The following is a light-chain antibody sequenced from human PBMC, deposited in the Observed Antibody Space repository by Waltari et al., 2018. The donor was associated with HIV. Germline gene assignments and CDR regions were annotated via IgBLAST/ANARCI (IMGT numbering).Light chain of an antibody. V-gene: IGLV2-14*01. CDR1: SSDVGGYNY. CDR3: SSYTSSSTQV. J-gene: IGLJ1*01. Sequence: QSALTQPASVSGSPGQSITISCTGTSSDVGGYNYVFWYQQHPGKAPKLMIYEVTNRPSGVSNRFSGSRSGTTASLTISGLQAEDEADYYCSSYTSSSTQVFGTGTKVTVL. CDR2: EVT.